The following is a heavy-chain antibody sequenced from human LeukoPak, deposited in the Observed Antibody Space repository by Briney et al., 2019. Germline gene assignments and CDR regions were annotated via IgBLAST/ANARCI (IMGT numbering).Heavy chain of an antibody. CDR3: ARDCSYDFWSGCNWFDP. D-gene: IGHD3-3*01. J-gene: IGHJ5*02. Sequence: GASVKVSCKASGYTFTGYYMHWVRQAPGQGLEWMGWINPNSGGTNCAQKFQGRVTMTRDTSISTAYMELSRLRSDDTAVYYCARDCSYDFWSGCNWFDPWGQGTLVTVSS. V-gene: IGHV1-2*02. CDR1: GYTFTGYY. CDR2: INPNSGGT.